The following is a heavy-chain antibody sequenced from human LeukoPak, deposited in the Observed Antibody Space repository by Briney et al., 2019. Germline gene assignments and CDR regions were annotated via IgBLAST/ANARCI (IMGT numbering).Heavy chain of an antibody. V-gene: IGHV3-21*01. Sequence: GGSLRLSCAASGFTSSSYSMNWVRQAPGKGLQWVSSISSSSSYIYYADSVKGRFTISRDNAKNSLYLQMNSLRAEDTAVYYCARDVYCSGGSCPPGDAFDIWGQGTMVTVSS. J-gene: IGHJ3*02. CDR2: ISSSSSYI. CDR3: ARDVYCSGGSCPPGDAFDI. CDR1: GFTSSSYS. D-gene: IGHD2-15*01.